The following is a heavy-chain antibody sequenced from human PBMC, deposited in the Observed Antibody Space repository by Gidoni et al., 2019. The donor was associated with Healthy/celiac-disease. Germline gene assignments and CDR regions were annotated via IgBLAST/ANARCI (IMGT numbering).Heavy chain of an antibody. D-gene: IGHD6-19*01. CDR1: GGSSSSSSYY. V-gene: IGHV4-39*01. J-gene: IGHJ5*02. CDR2: IYYSGST. CDR3: ARHPLGGWDAVWFDP. Sequence: QLQLQESGPGLVKPSETLSLTCTVSGGSSSSSSYYWGWIRQPPGKGLELIGGIYYSGSTYSNPSLKRRVTISVDTSKNQFSLKLSSVTAADTAVYYCARHPLGGWDAVWFDPWGQGTLVTVSS.